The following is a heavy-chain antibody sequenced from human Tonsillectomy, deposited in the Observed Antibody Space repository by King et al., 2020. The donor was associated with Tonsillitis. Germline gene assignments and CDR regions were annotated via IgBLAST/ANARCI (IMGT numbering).Heavy chain of an antibody. Sequence: VQLVESGGGVVQLGRSLRLSCAASGFTFSSYGMHWVRQAPGKGLEWVAVISYDGSNKYYADSVKGRFTISRDNSKNTLYLQMNSLRAEDTAVDYCAKPLSLRIRVPPLDAFDIWGQGTMVTVSS. V-gene: IGHV3-30*18. D-gene: IGHD2-15*01. CDR1: GFTFSSYG. J-gene: IGHJ3*02. CDR3: AKPLSLRIRVPPLDAFDI. CDR2: ISYDGSNK.